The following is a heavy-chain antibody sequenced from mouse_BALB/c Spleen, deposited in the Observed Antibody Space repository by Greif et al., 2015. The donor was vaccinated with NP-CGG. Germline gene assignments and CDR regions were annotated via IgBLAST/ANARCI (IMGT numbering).Heavy chain of an antibody. CDR2: IHPGSGGT. CDR1: GYTFTDYE. J-gene: IGHJ2*01. CDR3: ARWLIFDY. Sequence: VQLQQSGAELVRPGASVKLSCKALGYTFTDYEMHWVKQTPVHGLEWIGTIHPGSGGTALHQKVKGKAQLAAGKTSSKASLGLHRMPPEDCAVYSGARWLIFDYWGQGTAPAVAS. D-gene: IGHD2-2*01. V-gene: IGHV1-15*01.